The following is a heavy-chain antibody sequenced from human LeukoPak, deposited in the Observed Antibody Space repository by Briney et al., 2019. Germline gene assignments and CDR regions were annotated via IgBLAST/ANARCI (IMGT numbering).Heavy chain of an antibody. CDR2: INHSGST. D-gene: IGHD3-3*01. V-gene: IGHV4-38-2*01. J-gene: IGHJ5*02. CDR1: SYSISSGYY. Sequence: PSETLSLTCAVSSYSISSGYYWGWIRQPPGKGLEWIGEINHSGSTNYNPSLKSRVTISVDTSKNPFSLKLSSVTAADTAVYYCARAKRFWSGYYRGWFDPWGQGTLVTVSS. CDR3: ARAKRFWSGYYRGWFDP.